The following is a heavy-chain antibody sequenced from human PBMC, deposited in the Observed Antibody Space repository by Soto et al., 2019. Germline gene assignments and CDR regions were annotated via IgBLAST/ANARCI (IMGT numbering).Heavy chain of an antibody. CDR1: GGSIRSSSYY. V-gene: IGHV4-39*01. D-gene: IGHD3-22*01. CDR3: ARQNSDSSGYYVFVY. Sequence: QLQLQESGPGLVKPSETLSLTCTDSGGSIRSSSYYWGWIRQPPGKGLEWIGSIYYSGNTYYNPSLKSRVTLSVCTSKTPFALWQSSAIAADTGVYYCARQNSDSSGYYVFVYWGQGTLVSVSS. CDR2: IYYSGNT. J-gene: IGHJ4*02.